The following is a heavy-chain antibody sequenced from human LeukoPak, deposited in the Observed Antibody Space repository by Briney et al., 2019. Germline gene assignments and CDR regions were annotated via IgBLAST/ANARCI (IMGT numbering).Heavy chain of an antibody. CDR1: GFTFSNYA. V-gene: IGHV3-64D*09. J-gene: IGHJ3*02. CDR3: VKAIPAAWGAFDI. Sequence: GGPLRLSCSASGFTFSNYAIHWVRQAPGKGLEYVSAIGTDGGGTYYADSVKGRFTISRDNSKNTLYLQMSSLRAEDTAVYYCVKAIPAAWGAFDIWGQGTMVIVSS. D-gene: IGHD6-25*01. CDR2: IGTDGGGT.